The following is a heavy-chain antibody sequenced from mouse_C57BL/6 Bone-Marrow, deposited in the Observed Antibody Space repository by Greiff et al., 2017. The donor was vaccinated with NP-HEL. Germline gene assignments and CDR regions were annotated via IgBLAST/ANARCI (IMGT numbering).Heavy chain of an antibody. Sequence: VQLKQSGPELVKPGASVKISCKASGYSFTGYYMNWVKQSPEKSLEWIGEINPSTGGTTYNQKFKAKATLTVDKSSSTAYMQLKSLTSEDSAVYYCARIDGLRRNYYAMDYWGQGTSVTVSS. CDR3: ARIDGLRRNYYAMDY. J-gene: IGHJ4*01. CDR1: GYSFTGYY. CDR2: INPSTGGT. D-gene: IGHD2-4*01. V-gene: IGHV1-42*01.